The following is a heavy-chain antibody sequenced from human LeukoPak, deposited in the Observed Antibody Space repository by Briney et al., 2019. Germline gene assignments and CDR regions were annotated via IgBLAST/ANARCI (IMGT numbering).Heavy chain of an antibody. V-gene: IGHV5-51*01. CDR2: INPGDSDT. CDR1: GYTFTDYW. J-gene: IGHJ5*02. D-gene: IGHD5-12*01. Sequence: GESLKISCKGSGYTFTDYWIGWVRQMPEKGLEWMGIINPGDSDTRYGPSFQGQVTVSADKSINTAYLQWSSLKASDTAIYYCARLSSRGYEISWWFDPWGQGTLVTVSS. CDR3: ARLSSRGYEISWWFDP.